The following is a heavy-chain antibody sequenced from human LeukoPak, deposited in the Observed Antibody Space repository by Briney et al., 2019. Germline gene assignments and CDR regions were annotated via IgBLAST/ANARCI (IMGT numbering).Heavy chain of an antibody. Sequence: ASVKVSCKASGYTFTNYGNTWVRQAPGQGLEWMSLISGYNGKTNYAQNLQGRVTMTTDTSTSTAYMDLRSLRSDDTAVYYCARDYGEGRVATIPLDYWGQGTLVTVSS. V-gene: IGHV1-18*04. CDR2: ISGYNGKT. J-gene: IGHJ4*02. CDR1: GYTFTNYG. D-gene: IGHD5-12*01. CDR3: ARDYGEGRVATIPLDY.